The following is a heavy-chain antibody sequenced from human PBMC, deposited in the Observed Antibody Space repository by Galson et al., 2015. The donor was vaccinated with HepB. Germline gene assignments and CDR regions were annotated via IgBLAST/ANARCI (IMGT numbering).Heavy chain of an antibody. CDR2: IYPTDSDT. CDR3: ARHIGATSTDPFEI. Sequence: QSGAEVKRSGESLKISCKGSGYRFGGYWIGWVRQMPGKGLEWMGIIYPTDSDTRYSHSFQGQVTISVDKSITTTYLEWSSLKASDTAMYYCARHIGATSTDPFEIWGRGTMVTVSS. J-gene: IGHJ3*02. CDR1: GYRFGGYW. D-gene: IGHD2-21*01. V-gene: IGHV5-51*03.